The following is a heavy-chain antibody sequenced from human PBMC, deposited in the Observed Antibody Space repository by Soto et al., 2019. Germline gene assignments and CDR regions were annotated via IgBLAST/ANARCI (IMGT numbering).Heavy chain of an antibody. CDR1: GGTFSSYA. V-gene: IGHV1-69*01. CDR3: ARDEAAAGTCYY. J-gene: IGHJ4*02. CDR2: IIPIFGTA. Sequence: QVQLVQSGAEVKKPGSSVKVSCKASGGTFSSYAISWVRQAPGQGLEWMGGIIPIFGTANYAQKYQGRVTINADESTSTAYMELSSLRSEDTAVYFCARDEAAAGTCYYWGQGTLVTVSS. D-gene: IGHD6-13*01.